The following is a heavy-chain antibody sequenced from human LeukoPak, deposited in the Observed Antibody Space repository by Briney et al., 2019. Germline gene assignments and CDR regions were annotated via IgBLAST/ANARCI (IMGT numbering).Heavy chain of an antibody. V-gene: IGHV4-34*01. CDR1: GGSFSGYY. D-gene: IGHD3-22*01. CDR3: ARQNYYDSSGYYSPPDY. J-gene: IGHJ4*02. Sequence: PSETLSLTCAVYGGSFSGYYWSWIRQPPGKGLGWIGEINHSGSTNYNPSLKSRVTTSVDTSKNQFSLKLSSVTAADTAVYYCARQNYYDSSGYYSPPDYWGQGTLVTVSS. CDR2: INHSGST.